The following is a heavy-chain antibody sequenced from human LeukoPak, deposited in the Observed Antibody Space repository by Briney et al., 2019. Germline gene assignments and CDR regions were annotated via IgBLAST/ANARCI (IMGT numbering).Heavy chain of an antibody. Sequence: GGSLRLSCTASGFTFGDYAMSCVRQAPGKGLEWVGFIRSKAYGGTTEYAASVKGRFTISRDDSKSIAYLQMNSLKTEDTAVYYCTRAQFGYYFDYWGQGTLVTVSS. CDR2: IRSKAYGGTT. J-gene: IGHJ4*02. CDR3: TRAQFGYYFDY. V-gene: IGHV3-49*04. CDR1: GFTFGDYA. D-gene: IGHD3-10*01.